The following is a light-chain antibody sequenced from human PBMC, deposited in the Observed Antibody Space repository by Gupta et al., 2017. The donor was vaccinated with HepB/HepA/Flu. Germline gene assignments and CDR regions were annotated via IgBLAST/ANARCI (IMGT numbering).Light chain of an antibody. Sequence: QSVLTQPPSASGTPGPRVTISCSGSSSKIGSNYVYWYQQLPGTAPKLLIYRNNQRPSGVPDRFSGCKSGTADSLAISGRRSEDEAEYYGAAWDDSLSGPVFGGGTKLTVL. CDR1: SSKIGSNY. CDR3: AAWDDSLSGPV. V-gene: IGLV1-47*01. CDR2: RNN. J-gene: IGLJ2*01.